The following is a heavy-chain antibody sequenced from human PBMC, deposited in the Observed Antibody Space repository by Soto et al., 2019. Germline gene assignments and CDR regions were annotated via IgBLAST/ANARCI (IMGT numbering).Heavy chain of an antibody. CDR2: LIGTGGDI. CDR1: GFASSSHA. V-gene: IGHV3-23*01. D-gene: IGHD2-21*02. CDR3: ARGRDGAFDI. Sequence: GGSLRLSCAASGFASSSHAMSWVRQAPGKGLEWVSALIGTGGDIYYAGSVKGRFSISRDNSKNTLYLQMNSLRAEDTAVYYCARGRDGAFDIWGQGTMVTVSS. J-gene: IGHJ3*02.